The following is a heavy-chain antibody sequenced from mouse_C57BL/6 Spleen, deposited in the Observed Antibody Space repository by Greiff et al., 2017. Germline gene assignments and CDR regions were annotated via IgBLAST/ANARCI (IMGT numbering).Heavy chain of an antibody. D-gene: IGHD2-4*01. J-gene: IGHJ4*01. V-gene: IGHV1-69*01. Sequence: QVQLQQPGAELVMPGASVKLSCKASGYTFTSYWMHWVKQRPGQGLEWIGEIDPSDSYTNYNQKFKGKSTLTVDKSSSTAYMQLSSLTSEDSAVXYCARKAPDYSYAMDYWGQGTSVTVSS. CDR3: ARKAPDYSYAMDY. CDR1: GYTFTSYW. CDR2: IDPSDSYT.